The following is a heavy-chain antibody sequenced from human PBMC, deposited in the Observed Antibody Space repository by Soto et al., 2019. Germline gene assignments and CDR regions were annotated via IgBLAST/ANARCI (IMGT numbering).Heavy chain of an antibody. Sequence: GGSLRLSCAASGYTFRSYDMHWVRQVTGKGLEWVSVIGPAGDSNYAPSVKGRLTISRENAKNSLYLQMNSLRAGDTAVYYCARGSKGTYGMDVWGQGTTVTVSS. V-gene: IGHV3-13*01. J-gene: IGHJ6*02. CDR3: ARGSKGTYGMDV. D-gene: IGHD3-10*01. CDR1: GYTFRSYD. CDR2: IGPAGDS.